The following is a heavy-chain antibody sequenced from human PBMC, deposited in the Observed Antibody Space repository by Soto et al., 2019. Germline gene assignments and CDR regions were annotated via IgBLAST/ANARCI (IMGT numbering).Heavy chain of an antibody. D-gene: IGHD3-3*02. V-gene: IGHV4-31*02. CDR1: GGSISSGGYY. CDR2: IYYSGST. J-gene: IGHJ6*02. CDR3: ARHFSGDYYYYGMDV. Sequence: PSETLSLTCTVSGGSISSGGYYWSWLRQHPGKGLEWIGYIYYSGSTYYNPSLKSRVTISVDTSKNQFSLKLSSVTAADTAVYYCARHFSGDYYYYGMDVWGQGTTVTVSS.